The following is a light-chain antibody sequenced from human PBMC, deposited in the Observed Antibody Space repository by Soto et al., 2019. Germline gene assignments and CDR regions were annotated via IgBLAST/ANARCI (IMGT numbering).Light chain of an antibody. CDR2: SNN. J-gene: IGLJ2*01. Sequence: QSVLTQPPSAAGTPGQRVFISCSGSSSNIGGTNYAYWYQQLPGAAPKLLMHSNNLRPSGVPERISGSKSGTSASLAISGLRSEDEPVYYCASRDDRLGAVIFGGGTKRPVL. V-gene: IGLV1-47*02. CDR3: ASRDDRLGAVI. CDR1: SSNIGGTNY.